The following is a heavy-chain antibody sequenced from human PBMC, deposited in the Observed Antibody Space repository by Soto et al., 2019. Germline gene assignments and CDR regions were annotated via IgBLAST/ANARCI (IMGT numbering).Heavy chain of an antibody. V-gene: IGHV4-59*01. CDR2: IYYSGST. J-gene: IGHJ4*02. CDR1: GGSISSYY. CDR3: ARGDHAYYFDY. Sequence: SETLSLTCTVSGGSISSYYWSWIRQPPGKGLERIGYIYYSGSTNYNPSLKSRVTISVDTSKNQFSLKLSSVTAADTAVYYCARGDHAYYFDYWGQGTLVTVSS.